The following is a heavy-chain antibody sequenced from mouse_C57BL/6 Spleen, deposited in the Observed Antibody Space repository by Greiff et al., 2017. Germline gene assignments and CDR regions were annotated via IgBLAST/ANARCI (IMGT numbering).Heavy chain of an antibody. J-gene: IGHJ1*03. Sequence: VQLQQSGPELVKPGASVKISCKASGYSFTDYNMNWVKQSYGKSLEWIGVINPNYGTTSSNQKLTVKATLTVDPSSNTAYMQLNGLTSENSAVYYCARGELGRYFDVWGTGTTVTVSS. V-gene: IGHV1-39*01. CDR2: INPNYGTT. CDR3: ARGELGRYFDV. D-gene: IGHD4-1*01. CDR1: GYSFTDYN.